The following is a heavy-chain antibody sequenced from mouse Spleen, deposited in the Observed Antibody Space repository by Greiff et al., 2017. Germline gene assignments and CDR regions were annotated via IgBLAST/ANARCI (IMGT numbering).Heavy chain of an antibody. CDR1: GFTFSSYW. Sequence: EVKLVESGGGLVQPGGSMKLSCVASGFTFSSYWMSWVRQSPEKGLEWVAEIRLKSDNYATHYAESVKGKFTISRDDSKSRLYLQMNSLRAEDTGIYYCTGAYYGNYFDYWGQGTTLTVSS. V-gene: IGHV6-6*02. CDR2: IRLKSDNYAT. CDR3: TGAYYGNYFDY. D-gene: IGHD2-10*01. J-gene: IGHJ2*01.